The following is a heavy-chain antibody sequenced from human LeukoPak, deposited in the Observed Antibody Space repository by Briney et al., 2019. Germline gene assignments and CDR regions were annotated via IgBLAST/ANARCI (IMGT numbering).Heavy chain of an antibody. CDR3: ARGSRGWYGIAASFDY. CDR2: IWYDGSNK. V-gene: IGHV3-33*01. Sequence: GGSLRLSCAASGYTFSSYGMHWVRQAPGKGLEWVAVIWYDGSNKYYADSVKGRFTISRDNSKNTLYLQMNSLRAEDTAVYYCARGSRGWYGIAASFDYWGQGTLVTVSS. J-gene: IGHJ4*02. D-gene: IGHD6-19*01. CDR1: GYTFSSYG.